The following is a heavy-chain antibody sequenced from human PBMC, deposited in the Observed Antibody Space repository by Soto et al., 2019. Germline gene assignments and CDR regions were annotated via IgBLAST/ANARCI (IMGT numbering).Heavy chain of an antibody. V-gene: IGHV1-69*01. CDR2: VSPIFGTA. CDR1: GGTFSSYA. CDR3: ARERVTIFGVVIMSSGMDV. D-gene: IGHD3-3*01. J-gene: IGHJ6*02. Sequence: QVQLVQSGAEVKKPGASVKVSCKASGGTFSSYAISWVRQAPGQGLEWLGGVSPIFGTANYAETFQGRVTIPADESTSTAYMELSSLRSEDTAVYCCARERVTIFGVVIMSSGMDVWGQGTTVTVSS.